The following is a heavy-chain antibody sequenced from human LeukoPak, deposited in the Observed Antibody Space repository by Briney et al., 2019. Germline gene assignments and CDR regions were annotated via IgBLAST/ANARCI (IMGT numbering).Heavy chain of an antibody. Sequence: SVKVSCKASGGTFISYAISWVRQAPGQGLEWMGGIIPIFGTANYAQKFQGRVTITADESTSTAYMELSSLRSEDTAVYYCARERYYYDSSGYYFASPWGQGTLVTVSS. D-gene: IGHD3-22*01. CDR1: GGTFISYA. CDR3: ARERYYYDSSGYYFASP. V-gene: IGHV1-69*13. J-gene: IGHJ5*02. CDR2: IIPIFGTA.